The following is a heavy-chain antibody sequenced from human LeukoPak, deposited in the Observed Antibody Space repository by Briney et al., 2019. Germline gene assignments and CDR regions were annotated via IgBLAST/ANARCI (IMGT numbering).Heavy chain of an antibody. J-gene: IGHJ4*02. Sequence: SVKVSCKASGGTFSSYAISWVRQAPGQGLEWMGGIIPIFGTANYAQKFQGSVTITADESTSTAYMELSSLRSEDTAVYYCARGPRGGYVHGPLFFPDYWGQGTLVTVSS. CDR1: GGTFSSYA. D-gene: IGHD5-12*01. CDR2: IIPIFGTA. CDR3: ARGPRGGYVHGPLFFPDY. V-gene: IGHV1-69*13.